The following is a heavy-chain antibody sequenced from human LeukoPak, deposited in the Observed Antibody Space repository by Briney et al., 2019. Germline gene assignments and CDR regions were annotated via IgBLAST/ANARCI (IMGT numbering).Heavy chain of an antibody. CDR1: GGSLSSYG. V-gene: IGHV3-30*18. D-gene: IGHD2-2*01. CDR3: TKNRSCDSTSCPTDY. CDR2: ISHDGINR. J-gene: IGHJ4*02. Sequence: GGSLRLSCAAAGGSLSSYGMSWVRQAPGKGLEWVADISHDGINRYYADSVKGRFTIARDNSRNTVYPQMNSLRAEDPALYYCTKNRSCDSTSCPTDYWGQGTRVTVSS.